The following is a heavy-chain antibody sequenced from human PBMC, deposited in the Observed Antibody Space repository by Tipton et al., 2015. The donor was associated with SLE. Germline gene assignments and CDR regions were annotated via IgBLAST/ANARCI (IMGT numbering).Heavy chain of an antibody. CDR1: GDSISSHY. CDR3: ARGMLTWRGAILGVDV. J-gene: IGHJ6*02. D-gene: IGHD3-10*02. Sequence: TLSLTCTVSGDSISSHYWSWIRQSPGKGLEWIGYIHHSGSTSYNPSLQSRVTISLDTSRNQFSLRMASVTAADTAVYYCARGMLTWRGAILGVDVWGQGTTVNVSS. CDR2: IHHSGST. V-gene: IGHV4-59*11.